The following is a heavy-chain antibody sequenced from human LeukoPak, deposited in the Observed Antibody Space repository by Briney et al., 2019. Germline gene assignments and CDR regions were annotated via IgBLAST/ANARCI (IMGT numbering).Heavy chain of an antibody. J-gene: IGHJ3*02. CDR1: GGSISSYY. Sequence: NPSETLSLTCTVSGGSISSYYWSWIRQPPGKGLEWIGYIYYSGSTNYNPSLKSRVTISVDTSKNQFSLKLTSVTAADTALYYCARAGRWEGRPHAFDIWGRGTMVTVSS. CDR2: IYYSGST. D-gene: IGHD1-26*01. V-gene: IGHV4-59*01. CDR3: ARAGRWEGRPHAFDI.